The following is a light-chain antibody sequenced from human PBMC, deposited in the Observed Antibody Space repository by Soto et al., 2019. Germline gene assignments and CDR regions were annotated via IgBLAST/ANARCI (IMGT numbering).Light chain of an antibody. CDR3: GSYTISSTLMI. CDR1: PSDIGAYNY. J-gene: IGLJ2*01. Sequence: QSALTQPASVSGSPGQSITISCSGTPSDIGAYNYVSWYQHLPGKAPKVIIYDVTNRPSGVSSRFSGSKSGTTASLTISGLXAEDEANYYCGSYTISSTLMIFGGGTKVTVL. V-gene: IGLV2-14*03. CDR2: DVT.